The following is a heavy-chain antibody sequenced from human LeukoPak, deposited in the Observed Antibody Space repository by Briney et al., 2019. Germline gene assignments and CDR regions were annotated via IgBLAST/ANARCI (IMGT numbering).Heavy chain of an antibody. Sequence: PSETLSLTCTVSGGSISSGSYYWSWIRQPAGKGLERIGRIYTSGSTNYNPSLKSRVTISVDTSKNQFSLKLSSVTAADTAVYYCARAGPYDSSGYYYQYYYYMDVWGKGTTVTISS. CDR2: IYTSGST. D-gene: IGHD3-22*01. CDR3: ARAGPYDSSGYYYQYYYYMDV. V-gene: IGHV4-61*02. J-gene: IGHJ6*03. CDR1: GGSISSGSYY.